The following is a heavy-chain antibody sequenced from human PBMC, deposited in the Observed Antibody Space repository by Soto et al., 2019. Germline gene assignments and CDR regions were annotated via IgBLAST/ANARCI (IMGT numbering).Heavy chain of an antibody. J-gene: IGHJ5*02. Sequence: SETLSLTCTVSGGSISDYYWSWIRQHPGKGPEWIGDIYYNGTTNYSPSLESRLTISLDPSKNQFSLKLSSVTAADTAVYYCARGRLYRKWLRDNWFDPWGQGTLVTVSS. CDR3: ARGRLYRKWLRDNWFDP. CDR1: GGSISDYY. D-gene: IGHD5-12*01. CDR2: IYYNGTT. V-gene: IGHV4-59*12.